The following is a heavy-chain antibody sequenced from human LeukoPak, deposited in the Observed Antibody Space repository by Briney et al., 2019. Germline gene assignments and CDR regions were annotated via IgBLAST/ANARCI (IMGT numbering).Heavy chain of an antibody. V-gene: IGHV3-11*04. CDR2: ISSGGDSI. J-gene: IGHJ4*02. CDR1: GITFSDHY. D-gene: IGHD3-22*01. Sequence: PGGSLRLSCAASGITFSDHYMSWIRQAPGKGLEWLSYISSGGDSIYYADSVKGRFTISRDNAKNSVSLQMNSLRAEDTAVYYCARDLYRIVVVPHYFDYWGQGTLVSVSS. CDR3: ARDLYRIVVVPHYFDY.